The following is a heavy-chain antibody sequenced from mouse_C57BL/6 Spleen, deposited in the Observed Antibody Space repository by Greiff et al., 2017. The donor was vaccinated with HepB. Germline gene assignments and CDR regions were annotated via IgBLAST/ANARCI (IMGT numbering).Heavy chain of an antibody. J-gene: IGHJ2*01. CDR3: ARRGIYGNYEGDYFDY. Sequence: QVQLQQSGAELVKPGASVKISCKASGYAFSSYWMNWVKQRPGKGLEWIGQIYPGDGDTNYNGKFKGKATLTADKSSSTAYMQLSSLTSEDSAVYFCARRGIYGNYEGDYFDYWGQGTTLTVSS. D-gene: IGHD2-1*01. CDR2: IYPGDGDT. V-gene: IGHV1-80*01. CDR1: GYAFSSYW.